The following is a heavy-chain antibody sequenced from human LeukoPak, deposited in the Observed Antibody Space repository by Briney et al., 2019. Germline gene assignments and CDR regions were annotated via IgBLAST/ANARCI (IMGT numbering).Heavy chain of an antibody. V-gene: IGHV1-46*01. D-gene: IGHD6-13*01. Sequence: ASVKVSCKASGYTFSIYNMHWVRQAPGQGLEWMGIINPSGGSASDTQKFQGRVTMTRDTSTSTLYMELSSLRSEDTAVYYCARDSPSSSLYYYYYGMDVWGQGTTVTVSS. CDR3: ARDSPSSSLYYYYYGMDV. CDR2: INPSGGSA. J-gene: IGHJ6*02. CDR1: GYTFSIYN.